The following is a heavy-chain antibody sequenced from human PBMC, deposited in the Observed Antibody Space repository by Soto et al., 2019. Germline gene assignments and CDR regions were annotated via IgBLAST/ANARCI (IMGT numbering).Heavy chain of an antibody. CDR3: TTVGDQSTERDYYFDY. V-gene: IGHV3-15*01. CDR1: GFTFNNAW. Sequence: GGSLRLSCAASGFTFNNAWMSWVRQAPGKGLEWVGRIKGEADGGTTDYAAPVKGRITISRDHSKDTLYLQMNSLKTEDTAVYYCTTVGDQSTERDYYFDYWGQGTLVTVSS. J-gene: IGHJ4*02. CDR2: IKGEADGGTT. D-gene: IGHD4-17*01.